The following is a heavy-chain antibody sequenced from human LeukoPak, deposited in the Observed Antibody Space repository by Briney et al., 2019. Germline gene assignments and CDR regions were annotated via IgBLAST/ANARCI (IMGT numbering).Heavy chain of an antibody. V-gene: IGHV1-2*02. J-gene: IGHJ4*02. CDR1: GYTFTGYY. CDR2: INLNSGGT. CDR3: ASWAGGNEPIASFDY. D-gene: IGHD1-14*01. Sequence: ASVKVSCKTSGYTFTGYYMHWMRQAPGQGPEWMGWINLNSGGTNYAQKFQGRVIMTRDTSTSTAYMELNRLRFDDTAVYYCASWAGGNEPIASFDYWGQGTLVTVSS.